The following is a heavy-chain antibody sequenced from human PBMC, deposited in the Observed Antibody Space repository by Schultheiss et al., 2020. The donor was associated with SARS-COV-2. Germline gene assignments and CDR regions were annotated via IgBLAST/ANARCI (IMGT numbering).Heavy chain of an antibody. V-gene: IGHV1-69*01. J-gene: IGHJ4*02. D-gene: IGHD3-3*01. CDR1: GGTFSSYA. CDR2: IIPIFGTA. CDR3: ARAEKSSRTIFGVVMGFDY. Sequence: KISCKASGGTFSSYAISWVRQAPGQGLEWMGGIIPIFGTANYAQKFQGRVTITADESTSTAYMELSSLRSDDTAVYYCARAEKSSRTIFGVVMGFDYWGQGTLVTVSS.